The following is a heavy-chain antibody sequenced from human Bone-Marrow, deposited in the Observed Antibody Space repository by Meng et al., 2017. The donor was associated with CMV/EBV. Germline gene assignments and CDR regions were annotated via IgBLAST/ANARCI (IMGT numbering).Heavy chain of an antibody. CDR3: ARRLGPYYFDY. D-gene: IGHD6-6*01. V-gene: IGHV4-59*01. Sequence: GSLRISCTVSGGPISSYYWSWIRQPPGKGLEWIGYIYYSGSTNYNPSLKSRVTISVDTSKNQFSLKLSSVTAADTAVYYCARRLGPYYFDYWGQGTLVTVSS. J-gene: IGHJ4*02. CDR2: IYYSGST. CDR1: GGPISSYY.